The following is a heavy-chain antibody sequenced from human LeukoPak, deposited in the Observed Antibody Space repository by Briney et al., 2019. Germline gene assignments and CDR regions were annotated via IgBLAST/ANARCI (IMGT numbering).Heavy chain of an antibody. CDR2: IKQDGSEK. J-gene: IGHJ5*02. V-gene: IGHV3-7*04. D-gene: IGHD3-10*01. Sequence: PGGSLRLSCAASGFVLSTYWMTWVRQAPGKGLEWVASIKQDGSEKYYVDSVKGRFTVARDNSKNSLSLRMNSLRDEDTALYFCARVQSGYTNIWFVWFDPWGQGTLVTVSS. CDR1: GFVLSTYW. CDR3: ARVQSGYTNIWFVWFDP.